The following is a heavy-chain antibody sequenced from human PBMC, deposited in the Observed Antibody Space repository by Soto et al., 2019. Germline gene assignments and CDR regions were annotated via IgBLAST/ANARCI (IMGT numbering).Heavy chain of an antibody. D-gene: IGHD5-18*01. Sequence: PGGSLRLSCAASGFTFSSYAMSWVRQAPGKGLEWVSAISGSGGSTYYADSVKGRFTISRGNSKNTLYLQMNSLRAEDTAVYYCAKDQGWIQLWFSFDYWGQGTLVTVSS. V-gene: IGHV3-23*01. CDR1: GFTFSSYA. J-gene: IGHJ4*02. CDR3: AKDQGWIQLWFSFDY. CDR2: ISGSGGST.